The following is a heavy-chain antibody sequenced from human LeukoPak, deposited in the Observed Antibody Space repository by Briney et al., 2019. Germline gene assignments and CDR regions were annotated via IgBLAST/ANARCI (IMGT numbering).Heavy chain of an antibody. CDR3: ARNRISRGYDYVWGSYRLHFFFDY. V-gene: IGHV4-34*01. J-gene: IGHJ4*02. CDR2: INHSGST. D-gene: IGHD3-16*02. CDR1: GGSFSGYY. Sequence: SETLSLTCAVYGGSFSGYYWSWIRQPPGKGLEWIGEINHSGSTNYNPSLKSRVTISVDTSKNQFSLKLSSVTAADTAVYYCARNRISRGYDYVWGSYRLHFFFDYWGQGTLVTVSS.